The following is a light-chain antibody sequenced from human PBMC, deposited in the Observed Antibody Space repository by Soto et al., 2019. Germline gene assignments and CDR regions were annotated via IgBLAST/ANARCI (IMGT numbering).Light chain of an antibody. CDR2: EVV. J-gene: IGLJ1*01. CDR1: SNDVGNGYDS. Sequence: QSVLTQPASVSGSPGQSITISCTGTSNDVGNGYDSVSWYQDHPGKAPKLIIYEVVNRPSGVSNRFSGSKSGNTASLTISGLQAEDEADYYCSSYTTDISPYVFGTGTKLTVL. CDR3: SSYTTDISPYV. V-gene: IGLV2-14*01.